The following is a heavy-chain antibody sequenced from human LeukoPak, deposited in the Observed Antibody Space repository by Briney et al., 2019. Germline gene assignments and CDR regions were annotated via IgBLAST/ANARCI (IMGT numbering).Heavy chain of an antibody. CDR1: GGSFSGYY. V-gene: IGHV4-59*01. J-gene: IGHJ5*02. CDR3: ARDLPWFDP. CDR2: IYYSGST. Sequence: PSETLSLTCAVYGGSFSGYYWSWIRQPPGKGLEWIGYIYYSGSTNYNPSLKSRVTISVDTSKNQISLKLRSVTAADTAMYYCARDLPWFDPWGQGTLVTVSS.